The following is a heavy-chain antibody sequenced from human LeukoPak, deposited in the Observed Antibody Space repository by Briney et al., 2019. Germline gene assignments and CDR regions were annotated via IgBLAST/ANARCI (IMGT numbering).Heavy chain of an antibody. CDR1: GYSFTSYW. D-gene: IGHD3-10*01. CDR3: ARLGYYGSGSCCSSYYYYMDV. V-gene: IGHV5-51*01. Sequence: GESLKISCKGSGYSFTSYWIGWVRQMPGKGLEWMGIIYPGDSDTRYSPSFQGQVTISADKSNSTAYLQWSSLKASDTAMYYCARLGYYGSGSCCSSYYYYMDVWGKGTTVTVSS. CDR2: IYPGDSDT. J-gene: IGHJ6*03.